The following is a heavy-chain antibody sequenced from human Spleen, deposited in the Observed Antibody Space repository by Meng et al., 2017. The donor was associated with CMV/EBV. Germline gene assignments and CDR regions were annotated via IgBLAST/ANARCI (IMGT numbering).Heavy chain of an antibody. CDR2: IKSKTDGGTT. CDR1: GSTFSNAW. CDR3: TTEGGGNWFFDY. V-gene: IGHV3-15*01. D-gene: IGHD4-23*01. J-gene: IGHJ4*02. Sequence: GGSLRLSCAASGSTFSNAWMSWVRQAPGKGLEWVGRIKSKTDGGTTDYAAPVKGRFTISRDDSKNTLYLQMNSLKTEDTAVYYCTTEGGGNWFFDYWGQGTLVTVSS.